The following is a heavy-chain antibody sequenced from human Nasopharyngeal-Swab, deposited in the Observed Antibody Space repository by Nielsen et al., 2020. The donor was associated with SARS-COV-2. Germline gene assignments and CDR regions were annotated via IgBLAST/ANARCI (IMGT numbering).Heavy chain of an antibody. Sequence: SKTLSLTCTVSGGSISSSSYYWGWIRQPPGKGLEWIGSIYYSGSTYYNPSLKSRVTISVDTSKNQFSLKLSSVTAADTAVYYCARAWVLWFRELSSLGAHYDMDVWGQGTTVTVSS. V-gene: IGHV4-39*07. CDR3: ARAWVLWFRELSSLGAHYDMDV. CDR1: GGSISSSSYY. D-gene: IGHD3-10*01. J-gene: IGHJ6*02. CDR2: IYYSGST.